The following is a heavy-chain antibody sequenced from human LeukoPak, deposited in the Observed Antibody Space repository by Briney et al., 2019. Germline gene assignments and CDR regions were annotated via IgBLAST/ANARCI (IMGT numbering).Heavy chain of an antibody. CDR3: ARDFRTQLDGYSPPYHFDY. V-gene: IGHV3-21*01. CDR2: IDSTTSYI. D-gene: IGHD5-24*01. J-gene: IGHJ4*02. Sequence: GGSLRLSCEASGFTFSTYSMSGVRQAPGKGLEWVSSIDSTTSYIYYADSLKGRFTISRDNAKNPLSLQVNSLRGEDTAVYYCARDFRTQLDGYSPPYHFDYWGQGALVTVSS. CDR1: GFTFSTYS.